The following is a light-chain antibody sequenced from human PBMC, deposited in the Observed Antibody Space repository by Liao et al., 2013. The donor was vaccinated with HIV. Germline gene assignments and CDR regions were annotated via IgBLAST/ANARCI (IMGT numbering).Light chain of an antibody. CDR1: NIGGRS. V-gene: IGLV3-21*01. Sequence: SHVLTQPPSVSVAPGATATITCGGDNIGGRSVHWYQHKAGQAPHLVISYDNDRPSGIPARFSGSNSGNTATLTINRVEAGDEADYYCQVWDTSGPHLVFGGGTKLAVL. CDR3: QVWDTSGPHLV. CDR2: YDN. J-gene: IGLJ2*01.